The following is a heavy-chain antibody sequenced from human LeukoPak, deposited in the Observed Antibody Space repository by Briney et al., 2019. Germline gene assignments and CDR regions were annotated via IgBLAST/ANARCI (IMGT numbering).Heavy chain of an antibody. V-gene: IGHV3-23*01. J-gene: IGHJ4*02. CDR2: ISGSGGST. Sequence: PGGSLRLSCAASGFTFSSYAMSWVRQAPGKGLEWVSAISGSGGSTYYADSVKGRFTISRDNSKNTLYLQMNSLRAEDTAVYYCAKDSAPGYSSGWAPPESDYFDYWGQGTLVTVSS. CDR1: GFTFSSYA. D-gene: IGHD6-19*01. CDR3: AKDSAPGYSSGWAPPESDYFDY.